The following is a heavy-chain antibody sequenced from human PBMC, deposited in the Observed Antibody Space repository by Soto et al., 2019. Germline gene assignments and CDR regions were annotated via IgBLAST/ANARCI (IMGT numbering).Heavy chain of an antibody. CDR2: IIPLFRTA. D-gene: IGHD6-13*01. V-gene: IGHV1-69*01. CDR1: GGNFSTSA. J-gene: IGHJ5*02. CDR3: ARNGGGAAIGSGWFDP. Sequence: QVQLVQSGAEVKKPGSSVKVSCKASGGNFSTSAISWVRQAPGQGLEWMGGIIPLFRTANYAQRFQGRVTIPADDSTSTGYLELSSLRSEDTAGYYCARNGGGAAIGSGWFDPWGQGTLVTVSS.